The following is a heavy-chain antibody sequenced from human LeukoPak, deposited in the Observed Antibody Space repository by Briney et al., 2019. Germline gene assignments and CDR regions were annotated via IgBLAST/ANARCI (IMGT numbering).Heavy chain of an antibody. J-gene: IGHJ4*02. CDR3: AGTYYDFWSGYFGHFDY. D-gene: IGHD3-3*01. Sequence: SETLSLTCTVSGGSLSSYYWSWIRQPAGKGLEWIGRIYTSGSTNYNPSLKSRVTMSVDTSKNQFSLKLSSVTAADTAVYYCAGTYYDFWSGYFGHFDYWGQGTLVTVSS. V-gene: IGHV4-4*07. CDR2: IYTSGST. CDR1: GGSLSSYY.